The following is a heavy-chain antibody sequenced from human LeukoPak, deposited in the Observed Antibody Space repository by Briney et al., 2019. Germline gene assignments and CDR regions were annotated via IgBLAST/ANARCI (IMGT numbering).Heavy chain of an antibody. J-gene: IGHJ6*02. CDR2: IWYDGSNE. V-gene: IGHV3-33*01. CDR1: GFTFSSYG. CDR3: AREIYCTGTNCRRSYYYYHYYGMDV. Sequence: GRSLRLSCAASGFTFSSYGMHWVRQAPGKGLEWVAVIWYDGSNEYYADSVKGRFTISRNNSKNTLYLQMNSLRAEDTAVYYCAREIYCTGTNCRRSYYYYHYYGMDVWGQGTTVTVSS. D-gene: IGHD2-2*01.